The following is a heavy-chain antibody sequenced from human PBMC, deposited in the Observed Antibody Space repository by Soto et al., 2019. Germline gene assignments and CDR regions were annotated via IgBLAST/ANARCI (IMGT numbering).Heavy chain of an antibody. D-gene: IGHD3-10*01. CDR1: GFTFSSYW. CDR2: IKQDGSEK. J-gene: IGHJ6*02. CDR3: XRDRVVRGSRYYYGMDV. Sequence: GGSLRLSCAASGFTFSSYWMSWVRQAPGKGLEWVANIKQDGSEKYYVDSVKGRFTISRDNAKNSLYLQMNSLRAEDTAVYYCXRDRVVRGSRYYYGMDVWGQGTTVTVSS. V-gene: IGHV3-7*01.